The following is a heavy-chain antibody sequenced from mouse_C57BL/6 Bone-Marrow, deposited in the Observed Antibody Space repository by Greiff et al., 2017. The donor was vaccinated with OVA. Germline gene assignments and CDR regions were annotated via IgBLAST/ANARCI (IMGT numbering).Heavy chain of an antibody. D-gene: IGHD5-5*01. CDR2: IWSGGST. J-gene: IGHJ4*01. CDR3: ARTIYLYAMDY. CDR1: GFSLTSYG. V-gene: IGHV2-2*01. Sequence: QVQLQQSGPGLVQPSQSLSITCTVSGFSLTSYGVHWVRQSPGKGPEWLGVIWSGGSTDYNAAFISRLSISKDNSKSQVFFKMNSLQADDTAIYYCARTIYLYAMDYWGQGTSVTVSS.